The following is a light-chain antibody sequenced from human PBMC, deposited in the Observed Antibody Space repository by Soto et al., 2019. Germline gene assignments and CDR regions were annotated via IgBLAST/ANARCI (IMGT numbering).Light chain of an antibody. CDR1: QGISSY. V-gene: IGKV1-9*01. J-gene: IGKJ4*02. CDR3: KQVNSYPLT. CDR2: AAS. Sequence: IQLTQSPSSLSASVGDRVTITCRASQGISSYLAWYQQKPGKAPNLLIYAASTLQSGGPGRVRGSGSGTDFTLTISSLQPDDFATYYSKQVNSYPLTFGGGTKVDIK.